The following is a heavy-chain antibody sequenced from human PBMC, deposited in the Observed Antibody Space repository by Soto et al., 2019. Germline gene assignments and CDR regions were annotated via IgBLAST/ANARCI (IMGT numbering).Heavy chain of an antibody. J-gene: IGHJ3*01. CDR1: GFSLRSYG. D-gene: IGHD3-10*01. CDR2: MSYDGRNT. CDR3: VKDTGFGELFSDTFDL. Sequence: QAQLVESGGGVVQPGRSLRLSCTASGFSLRSYGMHWVRQAPGKGLSWVAVMSYDGRNTYSADSVKGRFTISRDDSKNTMYLQMNSLRPEDTALYYCVKDTGFGELFSDTFDLWGQGKMVTVSS. V-gene: IGHV3-30*18.